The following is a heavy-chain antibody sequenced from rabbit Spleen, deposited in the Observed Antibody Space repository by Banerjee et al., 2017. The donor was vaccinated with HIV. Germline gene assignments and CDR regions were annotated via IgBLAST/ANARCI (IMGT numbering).Heavy chain of an antibody. J-gene: IGHJ6*01. CDR2: IAGSSSGFT. CDR1: GFSVSSSDY. D-gene: IGHD8-1*01. Sequence: QSLEESGGDLVKSGASLTVTCTASGFSVSSSDYMCWVRQAPGKGLEWISFIAGSSSGFTYSASWAKGRFTISKTSSTTVTLQMTSLTVADTATYFCARDTGSSFSSYGMDLWGQGTLVTVS. V-gene: IGHV1S40*01. CDR3: ARDTGSSFSSYGMDL.